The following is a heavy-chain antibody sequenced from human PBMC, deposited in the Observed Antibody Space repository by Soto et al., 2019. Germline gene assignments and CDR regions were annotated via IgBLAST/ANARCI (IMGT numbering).Heavy chain of an antibody. D-gene: IGHD2-2*01. CDR1: GFTFSSYS. V-gene: IGHV3-21*01. J-gene: IGHJ6*02. CDR3: ARLGGSTKAYYGMDV. Sequence: GGSLRLSCAASGFTFSSYSMNWVRQAPGKGLEWVSSISSSSSYIYYADSVKGRFTISRDNAKNSLYLQMNSLRAEDTAVYYCARLGGSTKAYYGMDVWGQGTTVTVSS. CDR2: ISSSSSYI.